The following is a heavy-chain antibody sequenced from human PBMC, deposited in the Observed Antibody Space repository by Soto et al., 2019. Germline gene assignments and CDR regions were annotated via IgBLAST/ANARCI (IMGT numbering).Heavy chain of an antibody. D-gene: IGHD2-2*01. CDR3: ARVPDR. CDR2: IYHSGST. Sequence: SETLSLTCAVSGGSISSDGYSWSWIRQPPGKGLEWIGYIYHSGSTYYNPSLKSRVTISVDRSKNQFSLKLSSVTAADTAVYYCARVPDRWGQGTLVTVS. CDR1: GGSISSDGYS. V-gene: IGHV4-30-2*01. J-gene: IGHJ5*02.